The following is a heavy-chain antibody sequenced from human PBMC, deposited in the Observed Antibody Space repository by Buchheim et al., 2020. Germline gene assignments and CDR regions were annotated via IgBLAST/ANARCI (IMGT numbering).Heavy chain of an antibody. CDR1: GGSISSYY. D-gene: IGHD3-22*01. Sequence: QVQLQESGPGLVKPSETLSLTCTVSGGSISSYYWSWIRQPPGKGLEWIGYIYYSGSTNYNPSLKSRVTISVDTSKNQFSLKLSSVTAADTAVYYCAGSYYYDLALSYWGQGTL. CDR2: IYYSGST. V-gene: IGHV4-59*08. CDR3: AGSYYYDLALSY. J-gene: IGHJ4*02.